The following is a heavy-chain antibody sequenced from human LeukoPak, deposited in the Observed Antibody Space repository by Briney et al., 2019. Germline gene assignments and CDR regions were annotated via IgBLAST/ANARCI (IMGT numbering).Heavy chain of an antibody. Sequence: ASVKVSCKASGYTFTGYYMHWVRQAPGQGLEWMGWINPNSGGTNYAQKLQGRVTMTRDTSISTAYMELSRLRSDDTAVYYCARSAMVRGVQRYWGQGTLVTVSS. CDR2: INPNSGGT. J-gene: IGHJ4*02. V-gene: IGHV1-2*02. D-gene: IGHD3-10*01. CDR3: ARSAMVRGVQRY. CDR1: GYTFTGYY.